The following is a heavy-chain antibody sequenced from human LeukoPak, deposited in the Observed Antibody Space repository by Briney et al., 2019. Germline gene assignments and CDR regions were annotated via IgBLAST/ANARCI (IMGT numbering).Heavy chain of an antibody. J-gene: IGHJ6*03. D-gene: IGHD3-10*01. CDR1: GGSISSSSYY. CDR3: ARGRTMVRGVSHYYYYMDV. V-gene: IGHV4-39*07. Sequence: SETLSLTCTVSGGSISSSSYYWGWIRQPPGKGLEWIGSIYYSGSTYYNPSLKSRVTISVDTSKNQFSLKLSSVTAADTAVYYCARGRTMVRGVSHYYYYMDVWGKGTTVTVSS. CDR2: IYYSGST.